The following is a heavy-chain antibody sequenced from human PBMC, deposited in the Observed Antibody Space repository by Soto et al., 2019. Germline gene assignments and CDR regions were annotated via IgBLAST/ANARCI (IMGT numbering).Heavy chain of an antibody. CDR1: GGTFSSYA. CDR3: ARGIFDWSAFDY. V-gene: IGHV1-8*02. Sequence: ASVKVSCKASGGTFSSYAISWVRQAPGQGLEWMGWMNPNSGNTGYAQKFQGRVTMTRNTSISTAYMELSSLRSEDTAVYYCARGIFDWSAFDYWGQGTLVTVSS. D-gene: IGHD3-9*01. J-gene: IGHJ4*02. CDR2: MNPNSGNT.